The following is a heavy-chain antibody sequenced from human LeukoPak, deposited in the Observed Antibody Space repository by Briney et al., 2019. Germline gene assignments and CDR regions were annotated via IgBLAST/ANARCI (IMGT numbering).Heavy chain of an antibody. V-gene: IGHV1-46*01. CDR1: GYTFTSYY. CDR2: INPSGGST. CDR3: ARGSRGYYCDRGAFDI. J-gene: IGHJ3*02. D-gene: IGHD3-22*01. Sequence: ASVKVSCKASGYTFTSYYMHWVRQAPGQGLEWMGIINPSGGSTSYAQKFQGRVTMTRDTSTSTVYMELSSLRSEDTAVYYCARGSRGYYCDRGAFDIWGQGTMVTVSS.